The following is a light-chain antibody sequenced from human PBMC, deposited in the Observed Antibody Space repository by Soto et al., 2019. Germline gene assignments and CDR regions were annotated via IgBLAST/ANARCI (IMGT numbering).Light chain of an antibody. CDR3: QQRSSWPRIT. CDR2: DAS. Sequence: EIVLTQSPATLSLSPGGRVTLSCRASQSVNSYLAWYQQKPGQAPRLLIYDASNRATGVPARFSGGGSGTDFTLTIRSLEPEDFAVYYCQQRSSWPRITFGQGTRLEIK. CDR1: QSVNSY. V-gene: IGKV3-11*01. J-gene: IGKJ5*01.